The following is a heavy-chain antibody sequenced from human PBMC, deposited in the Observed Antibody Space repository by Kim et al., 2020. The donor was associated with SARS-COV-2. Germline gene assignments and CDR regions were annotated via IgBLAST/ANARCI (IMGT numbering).Heavy chain of an antibody. CDR2: IYYSGST. V-gene: IGHV4-31*03. CDR3: ARARGGTMIVVVIGAFDI. CDR1: GGSISSGGYY. J-gene: IGHJ3*02. Sequence: SETLSLTCTVSGGSISSGGYYWSWIRQHPGKGLEWIGYIYYSGSTYYNPSLKCRVTISVDTSKNQFSLKLSSVTAADTAVYYCARARGGTMIVVVIGAFDIWGQGTMVTVSS. D-gene: IGHD3-22*01.